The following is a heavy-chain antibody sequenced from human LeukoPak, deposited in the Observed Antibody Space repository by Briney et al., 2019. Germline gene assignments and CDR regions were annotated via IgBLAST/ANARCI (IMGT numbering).Heavy chain of an antibody. D-gene: IGHD3-10*01. J-gene: IGHJ5*02. CDR2: INHSGST. CDR1: GGSFSGYY. CDR3: ARRLLGFLVRGVLNGNWFDP. Sequence: SETLSLACAVYGGSFSGYYWSWIRQSPGKGLEWIGEINHSGSTKYNPSLKNRVTISVDTSKNQFSLKLSSVTAADTAVYYCARRLLGFLVRGVLNGNWFDPWGQGTLVTVSS. V-gene: IGHV4-34*01.